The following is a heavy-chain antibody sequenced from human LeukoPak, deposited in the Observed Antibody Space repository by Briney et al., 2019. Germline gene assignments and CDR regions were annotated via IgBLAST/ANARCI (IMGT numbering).Heavy chain of an antibody. D-gene: IGHD3-10*01. Sequence: GGSLRLSCAASGFTFISYAMSWVRQAPGKGREWVSAISGSGGSTYYADSVKGRFTISRDNSKNTLYLQMNSLRAEDTAVYDCAKGRRAYYYGSGSQFDYWGQGTLVTVSS. CDR3: AKGRRAYYYGSGSQFDY. J-gene: IGHJ4*02. CDR1: GFTFISYA. CDR2: ISGSGGST. V-gene: IGHV3-23*01.